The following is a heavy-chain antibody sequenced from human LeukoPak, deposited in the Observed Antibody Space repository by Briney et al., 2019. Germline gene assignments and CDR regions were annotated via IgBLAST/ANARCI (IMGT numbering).Heavy chain of an antibody. CDR3: ARDENGDYGYGMDV. D-gene: IGHD4-17*01. J-gene: IGHJ6*02. Sequence: SETLSLTCAVYGGSFSGYYWSWIRQHPGKGLEWIGYIYYSGSTYYNPSLKSRVTISVDTSKNQFSLKLSSVTAADTAVYYCARDENGDYGYGMDVWGQGTTVTVSS. CDR1: GGSFSGYY. CDR2: IYYSGST. V-gene: IGHV4-31*11.